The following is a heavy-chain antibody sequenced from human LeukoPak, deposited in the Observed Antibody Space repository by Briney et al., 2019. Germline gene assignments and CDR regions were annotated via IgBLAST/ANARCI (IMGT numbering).Heavy chain of an antibody. D-gene: IGHD4-17*01. CDR1: GYTFTGYY. Sequence: ASVKVSCKASGYTFTGYYMHWVRQAPGQGLEWMGWINPNSGGTNYAQKFQGRVTMTRDTSMSTAYMELSRLRSDDTAVYYCARDPPTWLYGDPIRGNYYYGMDVWGQGTTVTVSS. V-gene: IGHV1-2*02. J-gene: IGHJ6*02. CDR2: INPNSGGT. CDR3: ARDPPTWLYGDPIRGNYYYGMDV.